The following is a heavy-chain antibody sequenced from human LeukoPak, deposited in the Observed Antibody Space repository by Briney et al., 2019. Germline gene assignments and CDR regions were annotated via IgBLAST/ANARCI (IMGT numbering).Heavy chain of an antibody. V-gene: IGHV3-30*04. J-gene: IGHJ6*03. CDR1: GFTFSSYA. Sequence: GGSLRLSCAASGFTFSSYAMHWVRQAPGKGLEWVAVISYDGSNKYYADSVKGRFTISRDNSKNTLYLQMNSLRAEDTAVYYCARSRIAAYYYYYYMDVWGKGTTVTVSS. CDR3: ARSRIAAYYYYYYMDV. CDR2: ISYDGSNK. D-gene: IGHD6-13*01.